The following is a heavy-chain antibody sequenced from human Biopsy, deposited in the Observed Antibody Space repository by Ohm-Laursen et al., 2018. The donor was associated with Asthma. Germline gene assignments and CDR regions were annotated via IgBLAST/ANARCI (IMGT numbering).Heavy chain of an antibody. CDR3: ARHWDWGSFFDY. CDR1: GGSMSSSSSY. V-gene: IGHV4-39*01. Sequence: GTLSLTCTVSGGSMSSSSSYWGWIRQPPGKGLEWMGSISYTGSAYHNPSLKSRVTISVYTSKNRFSRKLSSVTAADTAVYYCARHWDWGSFFDYWGQGTPVTVSS. D-gene: IGHD7-27*01. CDR2: ISYTGSA. J-gene: IGHJ4*02.